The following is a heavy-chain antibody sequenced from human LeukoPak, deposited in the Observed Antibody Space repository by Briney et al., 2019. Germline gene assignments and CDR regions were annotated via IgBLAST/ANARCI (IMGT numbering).Heavy chain of an antibody. CDR2: TKEDGSQK. D-gene: IGHD2-15*01. Sequence: PGGSLRLSCAASGFTFSSSWMTWVRQAPGGGLEGVANTKEDGSQKYYVDSVKGRFTISRDNAENSLYLQMNSLRAEDTAVYYCARDKGYLAFDYWGQGTLVTVSS. CDR1: GFTFSSSW. J-gene: IGHJ4*02. V-gene: IGHV3-7*01. CDR3: ARDKGYLAFDY.